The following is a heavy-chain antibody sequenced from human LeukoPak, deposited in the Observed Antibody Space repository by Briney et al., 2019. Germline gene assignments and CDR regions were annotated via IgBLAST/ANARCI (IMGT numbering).Heavy chain of an antibody. CDR3: APRSSSSELNWFDP. CDR2: INYSGST. D-gene: IGHD6-6*01. J-gene: IGHJ5*02. Sequence: SETLSLTCAVYGGSFSGYYWSWIRQPPGKGLEWIGEINYSGSTNYNPSLKSRVTISVDTSKNQFSLKLSSVTAADTAVYYCAPRSSSSELNWFDPWGQGTLVTVSS. V-gene: IGHV4-34*01. CDR1: GGSFSGYY.